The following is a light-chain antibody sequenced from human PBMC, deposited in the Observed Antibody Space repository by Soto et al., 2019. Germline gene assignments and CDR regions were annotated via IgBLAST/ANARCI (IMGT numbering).Light chain of an antibody. J-gene: IGLJ2*01. CDR3: AAWDDSLNGPV. CDR1: NSNIGSYS. Sequence: QSVLTQPPSASGTPGQRVTISCSGSNSNIGSYSGNWYRHLPGTSPKLLVFSDDQRPSGVPDRFSGSKSGPSASLAISGLQSEDESDYYCAAWDDSLNGPVFGGGTKLTVL. CDR2: SDD. V-gene: IGLV1-44*01.